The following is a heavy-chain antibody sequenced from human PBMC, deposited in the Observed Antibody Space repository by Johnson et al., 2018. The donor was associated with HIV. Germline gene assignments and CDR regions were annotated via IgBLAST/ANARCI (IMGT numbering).Heavy chain of an antibody. CDR2: LWNDGNNE. Sequence: QVQLVESGGGVVQPGRSLRLSCAASGFTFSSYGMHWVRQAPGKGQEWVAVLWNDGNNEYYSDSVQGRFSISTDNSKNTLFLQMNNLRVEDMGVYYCAKGLYYYDSSDYDVPEVWGQGTMVTVSS. J-gene: IGHJ3*01. CDR1: GFTFSSYG. CDR3: AKGLYYYDSSDYDVPEV. V-gene: IGHV3-33*06. D-gene: IGHD3-22*01.